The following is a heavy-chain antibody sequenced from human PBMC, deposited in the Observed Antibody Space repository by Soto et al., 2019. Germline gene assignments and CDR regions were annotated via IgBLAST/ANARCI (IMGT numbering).Heavy chain of an antibody. D-gene: IGHD4-17*01. CDR2: TYHSGNP. Sequence: SETLSLTCAVSGGPISSTTWWSWVRQPPGKALEWIGHTYHSGNPYYSPSLKNRVTISVDTSKNQFALKLSSVTAADTAVYFCARDPLYDYGDLSQVFDTWGQGTMETVS. CDR1: GGPISSTTW. J-gene: IGHJ3*02. V-gene: IGHV4-4*02. CDR3: ARDPLYDYGDLSQVFDT.